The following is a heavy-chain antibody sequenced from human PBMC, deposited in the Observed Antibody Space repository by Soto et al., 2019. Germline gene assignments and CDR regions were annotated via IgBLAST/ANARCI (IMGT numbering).Heavy chain of an antibody. CDR1: GGTFSSYA. J-gene: IGHJ3*02. CDR2: IIPIFGTA. V-gene: IGHV1-69*01. CDR3: ARWSRSSSLGPLAAFDI. D-gene: IGHD6-6*01. Sequence: QVQLVQSGAEVKKPGSSVKVSCKASGGTFSSYAISWVRQAPGQGLEWMGGIIPIFGTANYAQKFQGRVTITADEATSTAYMERSSLRSEDTAVYYCARWSRSSSLGPLAAFDIWGQRTMVTVSS.